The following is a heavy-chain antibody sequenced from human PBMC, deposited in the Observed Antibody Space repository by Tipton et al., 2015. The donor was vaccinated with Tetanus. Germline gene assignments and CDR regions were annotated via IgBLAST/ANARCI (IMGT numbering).Heavy chain of an antibody. D-gene: IGHD6-13*01. CDR3: ARGWGSSWYYLDY. V-gene: IGHV4-59*01. CDR2: IDYNGST. J-gene: IGHJ4*01. Sequence: TLSLTCTISGGSISRYYWAWIRQTPGKGLEWIGYIDYNGSTKYNPSLRSRVTLSLDTSKNQISMRLTSVTAADTAVYYCARGWGSSWYYLDYWGQGILVTVSS. CDR1: GGSISRYY.